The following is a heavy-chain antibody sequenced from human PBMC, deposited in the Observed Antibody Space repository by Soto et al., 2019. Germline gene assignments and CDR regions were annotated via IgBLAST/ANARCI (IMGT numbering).Heavy chain of an antibody. CDR3: ARWYSSDWFQVGAFDI. CDR1: GFTFSSYW. V-gene: IGHV3-74*01. CDR2: INSDGSST. Sequence: GSLRLSCAASGFTFSSYWMHWVRQAPGKGLVWVSRINSDGSSTSYADYVKGRFTISRDNAKNTLYLQMNRLRAEDTAVYYCARWYSSDWFQVGAFDIWGQGTMVTVSS. J-gene: IGHJ3*02. D-gene: IGHD6-19*01.